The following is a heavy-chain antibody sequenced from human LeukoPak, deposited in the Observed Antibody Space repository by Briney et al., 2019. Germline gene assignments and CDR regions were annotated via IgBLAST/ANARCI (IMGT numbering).Heavy chain of an antibody. J-gene: IGHJ6*03. CDR3: ARANDNYYYYYMDV. CDR1: GFTFSSYE. CDR2: ISSSGSTI. Sequence: GGSLRLSCVASGFTFSSYEMNWVRQAPGKGLEWVSYISSSGSTIYYADSVKGRFTISRDNAKKSLYLQMNSLRAEDTAVYYCARANDNYYYYYMDVWGKGTTVTISS. D-gene: IGHD3-9*01. V-gene: IGHV3-48*03.